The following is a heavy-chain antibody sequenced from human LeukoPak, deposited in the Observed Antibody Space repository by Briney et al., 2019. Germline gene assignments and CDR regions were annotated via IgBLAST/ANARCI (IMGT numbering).Heavy chain of an antibody. V-gene: IGHV1-69*13. Sequence: GASVKVSCKASGGTFSSYAISWVRQAPGQGLEWMGGIIPIFGTANYAQKFQGRVTITADESTSTAYMELSSLRSEDTAVYYCARAGENTAMVIGWFDPWGQGILVTVSS. CDR2: IIPIFGTA. CDR1: GGTFSSYA. CDR3: ARAGENTAMVIGWFDP. D-gene: IGHD5-18*01. J-gene: IGHJ5*02.